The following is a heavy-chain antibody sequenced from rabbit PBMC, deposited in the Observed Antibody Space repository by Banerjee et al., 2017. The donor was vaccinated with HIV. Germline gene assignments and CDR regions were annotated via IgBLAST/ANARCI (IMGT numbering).Heavy chain of an antibody. J-gene: IGHJ4*01. CDR2: IYAGSSGST. D-gene: IGHD4-1*01. CDR3: ARDLAGVIGWNFNL. CDR1: GFDLSSSYY. Sequence: QEQLEESGGGLVKPEGSLTLTCKASGFDLSSSYYMCWVRQAPGKGLEWIGCIYAGSSGSTYYATWAKGRFTISKTSWTTVTLQMTSLTAADTATYFCARDLAGVIGWNFNLWGQGTLVTVS. V-gene: IGHV1S45*01.